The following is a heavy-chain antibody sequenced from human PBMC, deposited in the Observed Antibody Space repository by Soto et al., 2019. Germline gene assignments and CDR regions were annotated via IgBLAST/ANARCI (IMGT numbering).Heavy chain of an antibody. V-gene: IGHV4-34*01. CDR3: ARAPYQLLYWFDP. CDR2: INHSGST. D-gene: IGHD2-2*01. J-gene: IGHJ5*02. Sequence: PSETLSLTCAGYGGSFSVYYWSWMRQPPGKGLEWIGEINHSGSTNYNPSLKSRVTISVDTSKNQFSLKLSSVTAADTAVYYCARAPYQLLYWFDPWGQGTLVTVS. CDR1: GGSFSVYY.